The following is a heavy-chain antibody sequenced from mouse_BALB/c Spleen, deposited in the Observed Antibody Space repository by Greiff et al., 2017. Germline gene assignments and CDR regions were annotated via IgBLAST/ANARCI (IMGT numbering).Heavy chain of an antibody. CDR3: NNYRYAMDY. Sequence: VQLKESGAELVRSGASVKLSCTASGFNIKDYYMHWVKQRPEQGLEWIGWIDPENGDTEYAPKFQGKATMTADTSSNTAYLQLSSLTSEDTAVYYCNNYRYAMDYWGQGTSVTVSS. CDR1: GFNIKDYY. D-gene: IGHD1-1*02. CDR2: IDPENGDT. J-gene: IGHJ4*01. V-gene: IGHV14-4*02.